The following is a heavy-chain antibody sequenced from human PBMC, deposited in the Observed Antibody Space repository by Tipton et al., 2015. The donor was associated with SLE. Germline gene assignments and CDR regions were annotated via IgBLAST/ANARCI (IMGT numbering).Heavy chain of an antibody. Sequence: LRLSCAVYGGSFSGYFWSWIRQTPGKGLEWIGEINLDAYTIYNPSLKSRVTLSVDTSKNQFSLILSSVTAADTAVYYCARDAHGYYSGWMDYWGQGTLVTVSS. CDR2: INLDAYT. CDR3: ARDAHGYYSGWMDY. D-gene: IGHD2-15*01. V-gene: IGHV4-34*09. J-gene: IGHJ4*02. CDR1: GGSFSGYF.